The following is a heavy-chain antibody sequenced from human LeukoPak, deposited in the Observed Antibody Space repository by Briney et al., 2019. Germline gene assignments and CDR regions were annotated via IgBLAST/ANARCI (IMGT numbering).Heavy chain of an antibody. D-gene: IGHD4-17*01. CDR1: GFTVSSNY. CDR3: ARLTYGDYAFDI. Sequence: GGSLRLSCAASGFTVSSNYMSWVRQAPGKGLEWVSVIYSGGSTYYADSVKGRFTISRDNSKNTLYPQMNSLRAEDTAVYYCARLTYGDYAFDIWGQGTMVTVSS. J-gene: IGHJ3*02. CDR2: IYSGGST. V-gene: IGHV3-66*01.